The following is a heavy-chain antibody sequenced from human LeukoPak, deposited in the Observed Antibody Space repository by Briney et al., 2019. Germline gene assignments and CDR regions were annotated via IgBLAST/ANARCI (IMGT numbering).Heavy chain of an antibody. CDR2: ISGDAGRT. Sequence: GGSLRLSCAASGFTFSSYGMNWVRQAPGKGLEWVSGISGDAGRTYYADSVKGRFTIYRDNSKNTLYLQMNSLGAEDTAVYYCAKVWTIRAFPYDAFDIWGQGTMVTVSS. CDR1: GFTFSSYG. V-gene: IGHV3-23*01. J-gene: IGHJ3*02. CDR3: AKVWTIRAFPYDAFDI. D-gene: IGHD3-9*01.